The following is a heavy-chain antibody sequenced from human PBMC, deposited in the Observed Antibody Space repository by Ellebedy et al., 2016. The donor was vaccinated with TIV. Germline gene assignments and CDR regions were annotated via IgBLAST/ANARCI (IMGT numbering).Heavy chain of an antibody. V-gene: IGHV3-23*01. CDR2: ISGSGGST. CDR3: AKVVRGVPGGSDY. Sequence: GESLKISCAASGFTFSSYAMSWVRQAPGKGLEWVSAISGSGGSTYYADSVKGRFTISRDNSKNTLYLQMNSLRAEDTAVYYCAKVVRGVPGGSDYWGQGTLVTVSS. CDR1: GFTFSSYA. D-gene: IGHD3-10*01. J-gene: IGHJ4*02.